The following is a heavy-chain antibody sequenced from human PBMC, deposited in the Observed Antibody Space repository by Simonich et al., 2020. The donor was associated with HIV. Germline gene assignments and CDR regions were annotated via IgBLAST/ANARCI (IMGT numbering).Heavy chain of an antibody. V-gene: IGHV4-34*01. CDR2: INHSGNT. J-gene: IGHJ1*01. CDR3: ARLTAGGLGEYFQH. Sequence: QVQLQQWGAGLLKPSETLSLTFAVYGGSFSGYYWSWIRQPPGKGLEWIGEINHSGNTNYNPSLKRRVTISVDTSKNQFSLKLSSVTAADTAVYYCARLTAGGLGEYFQHWGQGTLVTVSS. D-gene: IGHD6-13*01. CDR1: GGSFSGYY.